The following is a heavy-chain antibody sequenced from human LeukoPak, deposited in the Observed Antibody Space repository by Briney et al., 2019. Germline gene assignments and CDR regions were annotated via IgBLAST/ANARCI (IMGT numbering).Heavy chain of an antibody. CDR2: INHSGST. V-gene: IGHV4-34*01. D-gene: IGHD2-15*01. Sequence: SETLSLTCAVYGGSFSGYYWSWIRQPPGKGQEWIGEINHSGSTNYNPSLKSRVTISVDTSKNQFSLKLSSVTAADTAVYYCAREVAGIYNWFDPWGQGTLVTVSS. CDR1: GGSFSGYY. J-gene: IGHJ5*02. CDR3: AREVAGIYNWFDP.